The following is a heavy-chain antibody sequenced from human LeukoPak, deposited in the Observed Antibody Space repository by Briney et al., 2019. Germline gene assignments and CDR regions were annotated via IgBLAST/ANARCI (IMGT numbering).Heavy chain of an antibody. CDR3: ARVEYSSSSFYFDY. D-gene: IGHD6-6*01. J-gene: IGHJ4*02. CDR1: GFTFSSYS. CDR2: ISSSSSYI. V-gene: IGHV3-21*01. Sequence: GGSLRLSCAASGFTFSSYSMTWVRQAPGKGLEWVSSISSSSSYIYYADSVKGRFTISRDNAKNSPYLQMNSLRAKDTAVYYCARVEYSSSSFYFDYWGQGTLVTVSS.